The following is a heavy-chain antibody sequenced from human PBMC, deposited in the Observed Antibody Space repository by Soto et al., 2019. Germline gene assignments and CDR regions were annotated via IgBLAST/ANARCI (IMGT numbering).Heavy chain of an antibody. CDR1: GYTFTTFW. D-gene: IGHD2-2*01. Sequence: GESLKISCTGFGYTFTTFWISWVRQMPGRGLEWMGRIDPRDSYTNYSPSFQGHVTISVDKSISTAYLQWGSLKASDTAMYYCARLYCSSSTCDSWFDPWGQGTPVTVS. CDR3: ARLYCSSSTCDSWFDP. CDR2: IDPRDSYT. J-gene: IGHJ5*02. V-gene: IGHV5-10-1*01.